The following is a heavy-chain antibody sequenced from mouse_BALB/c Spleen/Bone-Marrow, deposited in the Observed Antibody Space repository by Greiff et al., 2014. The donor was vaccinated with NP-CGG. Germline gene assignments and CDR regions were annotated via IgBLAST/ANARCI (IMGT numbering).Heavy chain of an antibody. CDR3: ARAITDAMDY. J-gene: IGHJ4*01. V-gene: IGHV1-54*01. CDR1: GYAFTNYL. D-gene: IGHD2-4*01. CDR2: INSGSGGT. Sequence: VNVVESGAELVRPGTSVKVSCKGSGYAFTNYLIEWVKQRPGQGLEWIGVINSGSGGTKYNEKFKGKATLTADKSSSTAYMQLSSLTSDDSAVYFCARAITDAMDYWGQGTSVTVSS.